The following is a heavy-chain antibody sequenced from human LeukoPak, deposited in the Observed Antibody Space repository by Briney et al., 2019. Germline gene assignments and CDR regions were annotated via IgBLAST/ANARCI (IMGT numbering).Heavy chain of an antibody. CDR2: ISYDGSNK. D-gene: IGHD3-10*01. Sequence: GGSLRLSCAASGFTFSSYAMHWVRQAPGKGLEWVAVISYDGSNKYYADSVKGRFTISRDNSKNTLYPQMNSLRAEDTAVYYCARARITMVRGVSPSYYYMDVWGKGTTVTVSS. CDR1: GFTFSSYA. CDR3: ARARITMVRGVSPSYYYMDV. J-gene: IGHJ6*03. V-gene: IGHV3-30*04.